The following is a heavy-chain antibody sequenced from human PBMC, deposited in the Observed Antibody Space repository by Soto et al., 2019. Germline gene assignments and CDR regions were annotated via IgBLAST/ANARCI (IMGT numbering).Heavy chain of an antibody. D-gene: IGHD4-4*01. J-gene: IGHJ4*02. Sequence: EVQLVESGGGLVKPGGSLRLSCVGSAFIFSDHSMNWVRQAPGKGLEWVTSIGDTGTFIYYADSVKGRFTISRDNAKNSLFLQMGSLRREATGVYYCARDQRYLRQGYSDYWGQGTMVTVSS. CDR2: IGDTGTFI. CDR1: AFIFSDHS. V-gene: IGHV3-21*01. CDR3: ARDQRYLRQGYSDY.